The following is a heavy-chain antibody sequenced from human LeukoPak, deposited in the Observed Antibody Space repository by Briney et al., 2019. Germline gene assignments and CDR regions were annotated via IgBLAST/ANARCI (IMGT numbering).Heavy chain of an antibody. CDR1: GGSISSYY. Sequence: KTSETLSLTCTVSGGSISSYYWSWIRQPPGKGLEWIGYIYYSGSTNYNPSLKSRVTISVDTSKNQFSLKLSSVTAADTAVYYCARSYYYGSGRWFDPWGQGTLVTDSS. CDR3: ARSYYYGSGRWFDP. J-gene: IGHJ5*02. V-gene: IGHV4-59*01. CDR2: IYYSGST. D-gene: IGHD3-10*01.